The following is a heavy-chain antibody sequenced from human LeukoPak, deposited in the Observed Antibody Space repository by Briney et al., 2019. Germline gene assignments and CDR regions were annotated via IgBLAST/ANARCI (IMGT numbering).Heavy chain of an antibody. Sequence: GGSLRLSCTASGFIFSNYILHWVRQAPGKGLEWVAVISYDGSIKYYADSVKGRFTISRDNSKNTLYLQMNSLKTEDTAVYYCTTVLVTMVRGPYFGWGQGTLVTVSS. CDR1: GFIFSNYI. CDR2: ISYDGSIK. V-gene: IGHV3-30-3*01. J-gene: IGHJ4*02. D-gene: IGHD3-10*01. CDR3: TTVLVTMVRGPYFG.